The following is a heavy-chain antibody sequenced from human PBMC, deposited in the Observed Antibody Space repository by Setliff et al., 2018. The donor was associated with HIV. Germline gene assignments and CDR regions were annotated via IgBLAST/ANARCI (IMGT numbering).Heavy chain of an antibody. CDR3: ARSLIVPAALGDYFDY. J-gene: IGHJ4*02. D-gene: IGHD2-2*01. Sequence: PSETLSLTCTVSGGSISSYYWSWIRQPAGKGLEWIGRIYTSGSTNYNPSLKSRVTMSVDTSKNQFSLKLSSVTAADTAVYYCARSLIVPAALGDYFDYWGQETLVTVSS. CDR2: IYTSGST. V-gene: IGHV4-4*07. CDR1: GGSISSYY.